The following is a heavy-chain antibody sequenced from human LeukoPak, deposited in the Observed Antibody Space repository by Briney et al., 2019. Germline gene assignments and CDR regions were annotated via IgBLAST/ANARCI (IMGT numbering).Heavy chain of an antibody. CDR1: GYTFTGYY. V-gene: IGHV1-2*02. CDR2: INPNSGGT. J-gene: IGHJ4*02. Sequence: ASVKVSCKASGYTFTGYYMHWVRQAPGQGLEWMGWINPNSGGTNYAQKFQGRVTMTRDTSISTAYMELSRLRSDDTAVYYCARDVGVWGSYRFFPFDYWGQGTLVTVSS. CDR3: ARDVGVWGSYRFFPFDY. D-gene: IGHD3-16*02.